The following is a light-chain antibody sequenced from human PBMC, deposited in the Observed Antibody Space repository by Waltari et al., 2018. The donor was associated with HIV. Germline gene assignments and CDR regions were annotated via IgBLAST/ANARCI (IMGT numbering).Light chain of an antibody. CDR2: AAS. CDR1: RDINTW. V-gene: IGKV1-12*01. CDR3: LQDYSWPYT. Sequence: DTQLTQSPSSVSASVGDSVSITCRSSRDINTWFAWYQQKPGKAPNLLIYAASRLQRGVPSRFSGSGSGTNFTLTISSLQAEDLATYYCLQDYSWPYTFGQGTKLEIK. J-gene: IGKJ2*01.